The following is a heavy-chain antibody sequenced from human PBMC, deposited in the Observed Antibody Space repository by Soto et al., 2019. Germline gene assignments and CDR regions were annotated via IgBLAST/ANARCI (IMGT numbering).Heavy chain of an antibody. Sequence: QVHLVQSGAEVKKPGFSVKVSCKASGDTFSSHTISWVRQAPGQGLEWMGRIIPSLDIANYAQRFQGRVTITADKSTTTAYMELSSLTPEDTAMYYCARDTSLYGDFDFWGQGTRVAVSS. D-gene: IGHD4-17*01. V-gene: IGHV1-69*08. CDR3: ARDTSLYGDFDF. CDR2: IIPSLDIA. CDR1: GDTFSSHT. J-gene: IGHJ4*02.